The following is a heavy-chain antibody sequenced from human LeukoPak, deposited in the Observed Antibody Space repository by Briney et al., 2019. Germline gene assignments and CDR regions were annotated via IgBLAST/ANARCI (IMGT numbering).Heavy chain of an antibody. Sequence: SETLSLTCTVSGGSISSYYWSWIRQPPGKGLEWIEYIYYSGSTNYNPSLKSRVTISVDTSKNQFSLKLSSVTAADTAVYYCARRVAGGIYGMDVWGQGTTVTVSS. CDR2: IYYSGST. D-gene: IGHD6-19*01. CDR1: GGSISSYY. V-gene: IGHV4-59*08. CDR3: ARRVAGGIYGMDV. J-gene: IGHJ6*02.